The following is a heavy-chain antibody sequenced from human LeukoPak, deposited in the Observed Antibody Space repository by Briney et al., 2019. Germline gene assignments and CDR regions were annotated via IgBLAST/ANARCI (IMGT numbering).Heavy chain of an antibody. CDR3: ATEGKKQLLQGDAFDV. CDR2: SNLDHGET. J-gene: IGHJ3*01. V-gene: IGHV1-24*01. CDR1: GYTLSELS. D-gene: IGHD2-2*01. Sequence: ASVKVSCKVSGYTLSELSIHWVRQAPGKGLEWMGGSNLDHGETVYAPNFQGRVTMTEETSTGTAYMEVSSLRSDDTAVYYCATEGKKQLLQGDAFDVWGQGTMVTVSS.